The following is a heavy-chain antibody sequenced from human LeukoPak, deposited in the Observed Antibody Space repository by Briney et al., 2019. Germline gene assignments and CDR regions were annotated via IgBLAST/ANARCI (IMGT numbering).Heavy chain of an antibody. D-gene: IGHD2-2*01. Sequence: ASVKVSCKAAGYTFTSYGISWVRQAPGRGLEWMGWISAYNGNTNYAQKLQGRVTMTTDTSTSTVYMELRSLRSDDTAVYYCARGGLYCSSTSCYGIEYWGQGTLVTVSS. V-gene: IGHV1-18*04. CDR2: ISAYNGNT. CDR3: ARGGLYCSSTSCYGIEY. CDR1: GYTFTSYG. J-gene: IGHJ4*02.